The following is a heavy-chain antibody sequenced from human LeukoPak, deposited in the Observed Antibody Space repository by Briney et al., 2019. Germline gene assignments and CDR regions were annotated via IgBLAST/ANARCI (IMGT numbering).Heavy chain of an antibody. CDR2: IYTSGST. D-gene: IGHD3-10*01. Sequence: SETLSLTCTVSGGSISSYYWSWIRQPAGKGLEWIGRIYTSGSTNYNPSLKSRVTMSVDTSKNQFSLKLSSVTAADTAVYYCARAPRGVYYGSGSYPHYYYYGMDVWGQGTTVTVSS. V-gene: IGHV4-4*07. CDR3: ARAPRGVYYGSGSYPHYYYYGMDV. CDR1: GGSISSYY. J-gene: IGHJ6*02.